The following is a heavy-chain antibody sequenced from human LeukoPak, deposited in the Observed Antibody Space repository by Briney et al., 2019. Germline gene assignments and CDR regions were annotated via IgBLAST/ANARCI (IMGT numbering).Heavy chain of an antibody. CDR3: ARIRYSSGWYAFDI. CDR1: GFSLSTSGMC. J-gene: IGHJ3*02. Sequence: SGPTLVKPTQTLTLTCTFSGFSLSTSGMCVSWIRQPPGKALEGLARIEWDDDKYYSTSLETRLTISKNTSKNHVVLTMTNMDPVDTATYYCARIRYSSGWYAFDIWGQGTMVTVSS. V-gene: IGHV2-70*11. D-gene: IGHD6-19*01. CDR2: IEWDDDK.